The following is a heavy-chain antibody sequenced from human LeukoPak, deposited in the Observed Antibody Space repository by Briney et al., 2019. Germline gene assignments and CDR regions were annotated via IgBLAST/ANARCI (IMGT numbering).Heavy chain of an antibody. CDR1: GYTFTGYY. CDR3: ARESSTVRGHWFDP. D-gene: IGHD4-17*01. J-gene: IGHJ5*02. Sequence: GASVKVSCKASGYTFTGYYMHWVRQAPGQGLEWMGWINPNSGGTNYAQKFQGRVTMTRDTSISTAYMELSRLRSDDTAVYYCARESSTVRGHWFDPWGQGTLVTVSS. V-gene: IGHV1-2*02. CDR2: INPNSGGT.